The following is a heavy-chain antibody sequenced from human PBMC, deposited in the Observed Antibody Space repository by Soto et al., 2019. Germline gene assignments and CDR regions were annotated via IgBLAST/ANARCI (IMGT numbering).Heavy chain of an antibody. Sequence: EVQLVESGGGLVQPGGSLRLSCAASGFTFSDHYMDWVRQAPGKGLEWVGRIRKQTNSYTTEYAASVKGRFTISRDDSTNSLYLQMNSLKTEDTAVYYCARVYDSSGHYYFDSWGQGTLVTVSS. CDR1: GFTFSDHY. J-gene: IGHJ4*02. CDR2: IRKQTNSYTT. D-gene: IGHD3-22*01. V-gene: IGHV3-72*01. CDR3: ARVYDSSGHYYFDS.